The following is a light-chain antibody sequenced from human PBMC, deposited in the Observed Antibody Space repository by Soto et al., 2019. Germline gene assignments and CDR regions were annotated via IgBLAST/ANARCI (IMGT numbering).Light chain of an antibody. CDR2: GNN. V-gene: IGLV1-40*01. J-gene: IGLJ2*01. Sequence: QSVLTQPPSVSGAPGQRVTISCTGSSSNIGGGYDVHWYQLLPGTAPKLLIYGNNNRPSGVPDRLSGSKSGTSASLAITGLQAEDEADYYCQSSDSSLSGSVFGGGTKLTVL. CDR1: SSNIGGGYD. CDR3: QSSDSSLSGSV.